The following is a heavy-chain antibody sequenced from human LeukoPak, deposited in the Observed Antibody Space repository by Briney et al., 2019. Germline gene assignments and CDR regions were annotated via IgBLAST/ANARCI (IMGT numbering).Heavy chain of an antibody. J-gene: IGHJ3*02. D-gene: IGHD4-4*01. CDR1: GGSLSRDY. CDR3: ERGGAVNGFDI. V-gene: IGHV4-34*01. CDR2: FYHGEST. Sequence: SETLSLTCAVYGGSLSRDYWNWIRQTPGKGLEWIGEFYHGESTAYNPSLKSRIPISIARSRNHFSLKLRSVPAAATAVYFCERGGAVNGFDIWGEGKRVIVSS.